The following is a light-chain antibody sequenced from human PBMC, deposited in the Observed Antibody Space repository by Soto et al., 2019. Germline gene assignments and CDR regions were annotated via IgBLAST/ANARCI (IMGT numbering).Light chain of an antibody. CDR2: DAS. CDR3: QHYDRYQWT. J-gene: IGKJ1*01. V-gene: IGKV1-5*01. Sequence: DIQMTQSPSTLSASLGDTVTITCRASQSISSWLAWYQHKPGRAPNLLIFDASSLESGVPSRFRGGGSGTEFTLTISSLQPDDFETYYCQHYDRYQWTFGQGTKVDIK. CDR1: QSISSW.